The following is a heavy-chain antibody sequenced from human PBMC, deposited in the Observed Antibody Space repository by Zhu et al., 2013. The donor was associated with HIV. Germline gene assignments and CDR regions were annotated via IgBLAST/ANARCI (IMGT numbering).Heavy chain of an antibody. CDR2: ISSSSSYI. V-gene: IGHV3-21*01. D-gene: IGHD2-2*01. Sequence: VQLVESGGGLVKPGGSLRLSCAASGFTFSSYSMNWVRQAPGKGLEWVSSISSSSSYIYYADSVKGRFTISRDNAKNSLYLQMNSLRAEDTAVYYCARDEIVVVPAAMQSPVGYWGQGTLGHRLL. J-gene: IGHJ4*02. CDR1: GFTFSSYS. CDR3: ARDEIVVVPAAMQSPVGY.